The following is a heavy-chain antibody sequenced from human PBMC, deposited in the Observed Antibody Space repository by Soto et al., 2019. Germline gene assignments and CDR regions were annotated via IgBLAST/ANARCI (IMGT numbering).Heavy chain of an antibody. CDR2: IRSSGSPT. D-gene: IGHD2-2*01. Sequence: TGGSLRLSCVASGFAFSNYSMNWVRQAPGKGLEWVSYIRSSGSPTYYAGSVKGRFTISRDNAKKSLYLQMNSLRAEDTAVYFCARMTSSFSPGRGGQGTLVTVSS. CDR3: ARMTSSFSPGR. J-gene: IGHJ4*02. CDR1: GFAFSNYS. V-gene: IGHV3-48*01.